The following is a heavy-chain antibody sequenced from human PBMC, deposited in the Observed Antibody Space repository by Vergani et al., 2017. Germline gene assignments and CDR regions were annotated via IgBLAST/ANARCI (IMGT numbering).Heavy chain of an antibody. Sequence: EVQLLESGGGLVQPGGSLRLSCAASGFTFSSYAMSWVRQAPGKGLEWVSAISGSGGSTYYADSLKGRFTISRDNSKNTLYLQMNSLRAEDTAVYYCAKLPYPWDDYGDYGSGPWGQGTLVTVSS. D-gene: IGHD4-17*01. V-gene: IGHV3-23*01. CDR3: AKLPYPWDDYGDYGSGP. CDR2: ISGSGGST. J-gene: IGHJ5*02. CDR1: GFTFSSYA.